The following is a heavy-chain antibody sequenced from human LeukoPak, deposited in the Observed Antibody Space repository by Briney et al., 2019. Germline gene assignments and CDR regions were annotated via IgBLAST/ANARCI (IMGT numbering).Heavy chain of an antibody. J-gene: IGHJ4*02. D-gene: IGHD2-21*01. CDR1: GFTFSTYW. V-gene: IGHV3-7*03. Sequence: GGSLRLSCGASGFTFSTYWMTWVRKAPGKGLEWVANIKQDGSEKSYVDSVKGRFTISRDNAKNSLYLQMNSLRAEDTAVYYCATGLWTFGYWGQGTQVTVSS. CDR3: ATGLWTFGY. CDR2: IKQDGSEK.